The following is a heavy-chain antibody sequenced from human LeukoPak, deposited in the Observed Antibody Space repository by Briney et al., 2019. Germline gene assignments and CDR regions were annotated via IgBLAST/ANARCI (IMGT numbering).Heavy chain of an antibody. CDR3: TRVAVRDGFNEYYFDY. J-gene: IGHJ4*02. CDR1: GFTFSSYG. CDR2: IRSKAYGGTT. D-gene: IGHD5-24*01. V-gene: IGHV3-49*04. Sequence: GGSLRLSCVASGFTFSSYGMSWVRQAPGKGLGWVGFIRSKAYGGTTEYAASVKGRFTISRDDSKSIAYLQMNSLKTEDTAVYYCTRVAVRDGFNEYYFDYWGQGTLVTVSS.